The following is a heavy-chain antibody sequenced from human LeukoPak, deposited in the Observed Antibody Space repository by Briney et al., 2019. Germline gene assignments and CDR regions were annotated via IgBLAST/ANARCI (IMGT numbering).Heavy chain of an antibody. D-gene: IGHD3-10*01. V-gene: IGHV1-69*01. Sequence: GSSVKVSCKASGGTFSSYAISWVRQAPGQGLEWMGGIIPIFGTANYAQKFQGRVTITADESMSTAYMELSSLRSEDTAVYYCASLTYGSGSYPYYFDYWGQGTLVTVSS. J-gene: IGHJ4*02. CDR1: GGTFSSYA. CDR2: IIPIFGTA. CDR3: ASLTYGSGSYPYYFDY.